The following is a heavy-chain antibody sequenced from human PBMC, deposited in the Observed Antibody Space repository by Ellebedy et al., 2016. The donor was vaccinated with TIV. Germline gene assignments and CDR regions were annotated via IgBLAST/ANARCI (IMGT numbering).Heavy chain of an antibody. Sequence: GESLKISXAASGLTLSSYAMSWVRQAPGKGLEWVSVISGNGYSIYYADSVKGRFTISRDDSKNTLFLQMNSLRAEDTAVYYCAKNAYGSGSHFYFDYWGQGSLVTVSS. J-gene: IGHJ4*02. CDR1: GLTLSSYA. V-gene: IGHV3-23*01. CDR2: ISGNGYSI. CDR3: AKNAYGSGSHFYFDY. D-gene: IGHD3-10*01.